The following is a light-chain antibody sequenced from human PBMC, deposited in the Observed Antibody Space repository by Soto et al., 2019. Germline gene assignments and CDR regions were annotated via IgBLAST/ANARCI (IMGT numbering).Light chain of an antibody. CDR3: QQGHNWPLT. J-gene: IGKJ2*01. Sequence: EIVMTQSPATLSVSPGERATLSCRASQSISTELAWYQQKPGQPPRLLIYSASTRATGVPARFTGSGSGSEFTLTISGLQSEDFAVYYLQQGHNWPLTFGQGTRLEI. CDR2: SAS. CDR1: QSISTE. V-gene: IGKV3-15*01.